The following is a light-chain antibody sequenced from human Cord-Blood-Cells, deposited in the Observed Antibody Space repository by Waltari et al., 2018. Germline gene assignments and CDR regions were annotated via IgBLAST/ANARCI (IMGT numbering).Light chain of an antibody. CDR1: QSVSSSY. J-gene: IGKJ1*01. CDR3: QQYGSSPRT. CDR2: GAS. V-gene: IGKV3-20*01. Sequence: EIVFTQSPGTLSFSPGERATLPCRASQSVSSSYLAWYQQKPGQAPRLLIYGASSRATGIPDRFSGSGSGTDFTLTISRLEPEDFAVYYCQQYGSSPRTFGQGTKVEIK.